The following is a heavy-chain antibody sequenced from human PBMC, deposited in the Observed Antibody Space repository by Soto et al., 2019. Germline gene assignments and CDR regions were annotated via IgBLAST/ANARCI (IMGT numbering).Heavy chain of an antibody. CDR1: GFTFSSYS. Sequence: PGGSLRLPCAASGFTFSSYSINWVRQAPGKGLEWVSSISSSSSYIYYAESVKGRFTISRDNAKNSLYLQMNSLRDDDTAVYYCARVVGQQLKSGSDYWGQGTLVTVSS. CDR2: ISSSSSYI. J-gene: IGHJ4*02. V-gene: IGHV3-21*01. D-gene: IGHD6-13*01. CDR3: ARVVGQQLKSGSDY.